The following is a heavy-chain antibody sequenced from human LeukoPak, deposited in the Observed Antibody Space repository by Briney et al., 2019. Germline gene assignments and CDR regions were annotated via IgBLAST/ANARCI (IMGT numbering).Heavy chain of an antibody. Sequence: ASVKVSCKASGYTFTGYYMHWVRQAPGQGREWMGWINPNSGGTNYAQKFQGRVTMTRDTSISTAYMELSRLRSDDTAVYYCARDRCSSTSCYTDYWGQGTLVTVSS. CDR1: GYTFTGYY. D-gene: IGHD2-2*02. CDR2: INPNSGGT. J-gene: IGHJ4*02. CDR3: ARDRCSSTSCYTDY. V-gene: IGHV1-2*02.